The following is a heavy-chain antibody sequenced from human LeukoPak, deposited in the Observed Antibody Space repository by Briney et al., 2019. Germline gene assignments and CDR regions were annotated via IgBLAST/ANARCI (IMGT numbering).Heavy chain of an antibody. D-gene: IGHD2-15*01. J-gene: IGHJ4*02. CDR1: GFTFSSYA. V-gene: IGHV3-23*01. CDR2: ISGSGGST. CDR3: ARDECSGGSCYVDY. Sequence: GGSLRLSCAASGFTFSSYAMSWVRQAPGKGLEWVSAISGSGGSTYYADSVKGRFTISRDNSKNTLYLQMNSLRAEDTAVYYCARDECSGGSCYVDYWGQGTLVTVSS.